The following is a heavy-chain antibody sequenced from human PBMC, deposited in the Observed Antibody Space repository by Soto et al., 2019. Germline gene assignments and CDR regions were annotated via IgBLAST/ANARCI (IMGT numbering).Heavy chain of an antibody. CDR3: ARSWKWELLVRYYYYGMDV. D-gene: IGHD1-26*01. CDR2: ISSSSSYI. Sequence: GGSLRLSCAASGFTFSSYSMNWVRQAPGKGLEWVSSISSSSSYIYYADSVKGRFTISRDNAKNSLYLQMNSLRAEDTAVYYCARSWKWELLVRYYYYGMDVWGQGTTVTVSS. CDR1: GFTFSSYS. V-gene: IGHV3-21*01. J-gene: IGHJ6*02.